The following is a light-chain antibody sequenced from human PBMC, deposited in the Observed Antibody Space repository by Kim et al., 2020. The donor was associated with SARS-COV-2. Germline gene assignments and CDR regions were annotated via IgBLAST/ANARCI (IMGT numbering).Light chain of an antibody. Sequence: QSALTQPASVSGSPGQTITISCTGTSSDVGGYNYVSWYQRHPGKAPQLMIYDVSNRPSGVSNLFSGSKSGKTASLTISGLQPEDEADYFCSSYTSSITLVFGGGTQLTVL. CDR2: DVS. V-gene: IGLV2-14*03. CDR1: SSDVGGYNY. CDR3: SSYTSSITLV. J-gene: IGLJ2*01.